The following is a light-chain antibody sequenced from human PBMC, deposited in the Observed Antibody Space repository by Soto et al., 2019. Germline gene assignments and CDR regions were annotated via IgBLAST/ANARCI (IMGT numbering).Light chain of an antibody. CDR2: DAS. Sequence: DIQMTQSPSSLSASVGDRVTITCQASQDISNYLNWYQQKPGKAPKLLIYDASNLETRVPSRFSGSGSGTDFTFTISSLQPEDIATYYCQQYVLFTFGPGTKVDIK. J-gene: IGKJ3*01. CDR3: QQYVLFT. V-gene: IGKV1-33*01. CDR1: QDISNY.